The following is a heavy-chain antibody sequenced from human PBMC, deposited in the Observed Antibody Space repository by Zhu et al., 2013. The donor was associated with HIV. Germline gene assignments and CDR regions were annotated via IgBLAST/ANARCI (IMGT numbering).Heavy chain of an antibody. CDR3: AREVAEGTLCGGGNCPKRVLDS. J-gene: IGHJ4*02. CDR2: MNPRSENT. D-gene: IGHD2-15*01. CDR1: GDTLRDSD. V-gene: IGHV1-8*01. Sequence: QGQLVQSAAAVEEPGATLRVSCRASGDTLRDSDVHWVRQAPGQGLEWMGWMNPRSENTGTHPRFQDRIIMTWERSTGTAHLEVTRLTSVDTALYYCAREVAEGTLCGGGNCPKRVLDSWGQGTLVTVSS.